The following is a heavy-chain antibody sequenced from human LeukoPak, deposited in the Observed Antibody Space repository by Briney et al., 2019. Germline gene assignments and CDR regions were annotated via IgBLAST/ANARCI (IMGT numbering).Heavy chain of an antibody. J-gene: IGHJ4*02. D-gene: IGHD3-22*01. Sequence: SETLSLTCTVSGGSISSSSYYWGWIRQPPGKGLEWIGSIYYSGSTYYNPSLKSRVTISVDTSKNQFSLKLSSVTAADTAVYYCARRSNYYDSGNYFDHWGQGTLVTVSS. CDR1: GGSISSSSYY. V-gene: IGHV4-39*01. CDR3: ARRSNYYDSGNYFDH. CDR2: IYYSGST.